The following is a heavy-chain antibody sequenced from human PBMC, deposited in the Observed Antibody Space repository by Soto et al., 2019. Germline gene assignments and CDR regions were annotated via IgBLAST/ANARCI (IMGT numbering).Heavy chain of an antibody. D-gene: IGHD4-17*01. CDR3: ARDGGLDYGDYVFDY. V-gene: IGHV4-31*03. CDR1: GGSISSGGYY. J-gene: IGHJ4*02. CDR2: IYYSGST. Sequence: QVQLQESGPGLVKPSQTLSLTCTVSGGSISSGGYYWSWIRQQPGKGLEWIGYIYYSGSTYYNPSLKSRVTISADTSKNQFSLKLSSVTSADTAVYHCARDGGLDYGDYVFDYWGQGTLVTVSS.